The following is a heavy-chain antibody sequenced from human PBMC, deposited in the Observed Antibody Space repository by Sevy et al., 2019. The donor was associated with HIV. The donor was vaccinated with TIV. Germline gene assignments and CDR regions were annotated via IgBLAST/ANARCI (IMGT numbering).Heavy chain of an antibody. CDR1: GFTFSTHA. V-gene: IGHV3-30-3*01. J-gene: IGHJ4*02. D-gene: IGHD3-22*01. CDR3: ARDLGYESTGYLPLFDN. Sequence: GGSLRLSCAASGFTFSTHAMHGVRQAPRKGLEWVAIISYDGNIEYYPDSVKGRFTISRDDSKNTLYLQMNSLRSEDTALYYCARDLGYESTGYLPLFDNWGQGTLVTVSS. CDR2: ISYDGNIE.